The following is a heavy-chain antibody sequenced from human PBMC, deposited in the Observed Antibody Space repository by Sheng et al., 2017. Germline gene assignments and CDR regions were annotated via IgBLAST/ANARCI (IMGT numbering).Heavy chain of an antibody. Sequence: QVQLVESGGGVVQSGKSLRLSCAASGFKFDHYGMHWVRQAPGQGLEWVAYISYDGSKKYYADSVKGRFTISRDNSKNTLYLQMNSLRAEDTAVYYCARDTAAIYDILTGYPSVIGRHYGMDVWDQGP. V-gene: IGHV3-30*03. CDR2: ISYDGSKK. CDR3: ARDTAAIYDILTGYPSVIGRHYGMDV. CDR1: GFKFDHYG. D-gene: IGHD3-9*01. J-gene: IGHJ6*02.